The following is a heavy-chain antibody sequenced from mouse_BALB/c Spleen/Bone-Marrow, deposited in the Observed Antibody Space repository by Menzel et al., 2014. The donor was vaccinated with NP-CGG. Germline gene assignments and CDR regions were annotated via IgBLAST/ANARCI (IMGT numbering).Heavy chain of an antibody. CDR2: ISSGGSYT. D-gene: IGHD2-10*01. V-gene: IGHV5-6*01. CDR3: ARGGGAYYGNYWFAY. Sequence: EVKVVESGGDLVKPGGSLKLSCAASGFTFSSYGMSWVRQTPDKRLGWVATISSGGSYTYYPDSVKGRFTISRDNAKNTLYLQMSSLKSEDTAMYYCARGGGAYYGNYWFAYWGQGTLVTVSA. CDR1: GFTFSSYG. J-gene: IGHJ3*01.